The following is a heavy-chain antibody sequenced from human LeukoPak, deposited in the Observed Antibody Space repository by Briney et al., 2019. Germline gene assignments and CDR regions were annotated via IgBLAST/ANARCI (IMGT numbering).Heavy chain of an antibody. CDR2: IRYYGSNK. CDR1: GFTFSNYG. D-gene: IGHD5-18*01. V-gene: IGHV3-30*02. J-gene: IGHJ4*02. Sequence: RSGGSLRLSCAASGFTFSNYGMHWVRQAPGKGLERVAFIRYYGSNKYYADSVKGRFTISRDNSKNTLYRQRNSLRAEDTAVYYCAKDFRVAMAPAYFDYWGQGTLVTVSS. CDR3: AKDFRVAMAPAYFDY.